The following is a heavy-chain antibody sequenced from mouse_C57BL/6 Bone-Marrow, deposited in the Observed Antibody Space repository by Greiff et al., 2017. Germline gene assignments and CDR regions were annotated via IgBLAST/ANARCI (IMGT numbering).Heavy chain of an antibody. CDR3: ARSIDGYSYFDY. V-gene: IGHV1-66*01. J-gene: IGHJ2*01. CDR2: IYPGSGNT. CDR1: GYSFTSYY. D-gene: IGHD2-3*01. Sequence: VKLQESGPELVKPGASVKISCKASGYSFTSYYIHWVKQRPGQGLEWIGWIYPGSGNTKYNEKFKGKATLTADTSSSTAYMQLSSLTSEDSAVYYCARSIDGYSYFDYWGQGTTLTVSS.